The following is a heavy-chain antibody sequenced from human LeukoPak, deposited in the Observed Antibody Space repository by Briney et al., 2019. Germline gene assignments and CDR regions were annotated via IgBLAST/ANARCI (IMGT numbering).Heavy chain of an antibody. J-gene: IGHJ4*02. V-gene: IGHV1-8*03. CDR3: ARADSPGASFHY. CDR1: GYRFSSYD. CDR2: MNPNSGKT. D-gene: IGHD1-26*01. Sequence: ASVTVSCKASGYRFSSYDINWVRQATGQGLEWMAYMNPNSGKTVFAQNFRGRLTITRSTSMSTAYMELSSLRSQDTAVYYCARADSPGASFHYWGQGTLVTVSS.